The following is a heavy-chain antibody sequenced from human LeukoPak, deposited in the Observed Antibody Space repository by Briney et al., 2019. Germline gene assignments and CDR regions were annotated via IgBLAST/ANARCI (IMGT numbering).Heavy chain of an antibody. CDR3: ARVKHELRWPYYFDY. V-gene: IGHV1-8*01. D-gene: IGHD4-17*01. CDR1: GYTFTSYD. J-gene: IGHJ4*02. Sequence: ASVKVSCKASGYTFTSYDINWVRQATGQGLEWMGWMNPNSGNTGYAQKFQGRVTMTRNTSISTAYMGLSRLRSDDTAVYYCARVKHELRWPYYFDYWGQGTLVTVSS. CDR2: MNPNSGNT.